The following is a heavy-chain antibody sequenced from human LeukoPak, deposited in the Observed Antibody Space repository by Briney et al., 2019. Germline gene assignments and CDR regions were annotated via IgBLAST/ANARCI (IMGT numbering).Heavy chain of an antibody. V-gene: IGHV3-7*03. CDR1: GVTISGYW. CDR2: IKQDASEI. CDR3: ARAYSDYYDGSGFYEQRNAFDI. Sequence: PGGSLRLSCAASGVTISGYWMSWVRQAPGKGLEWVANIKQDASEIYYVGSVKGRFTISRDNAKNSVFLQMNSLRSEDTAVYYCARAYSDYYDGSGFYEQRNAFDIWGQGTMVTVSS. J-gene: IGHJ3*02. D-gene: IGHD3-22*01.